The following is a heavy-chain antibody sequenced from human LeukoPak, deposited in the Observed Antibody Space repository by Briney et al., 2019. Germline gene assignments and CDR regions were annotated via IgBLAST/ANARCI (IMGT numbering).Heavy chain of an antibody. D-gene: IGHD3-22*01. CDR1: GFTFSSYT. Sequence: GGSLRLSCAASGFTFSSYTMSWVRQAPGKGLEWVSTITTSDGNTYYADSVKGRFTISRDISSNTLYLQMSSLRAEDTARYYCARAPPYYYDSRGYHYERGNYYYGMDVWGQGTTVTVSS. CDR3: ARAPPYYYDSRGYHYERGNYYYGMDV. CDR2: ITTSDGNT. J-gene: IGHJ6*02. V-gene: IGHV3-23*01.